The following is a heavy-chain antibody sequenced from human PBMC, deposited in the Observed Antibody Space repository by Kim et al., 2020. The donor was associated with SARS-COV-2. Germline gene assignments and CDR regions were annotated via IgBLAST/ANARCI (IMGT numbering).Heavy chain of an antibody. D-gene: IGHD3-22*01. CDR3: AIAVVYYDSSGYYVPPDY. CDR1: GYTFTSYG. Sequence: ASVKVSCKASGYTFTSYGISWVRQAPGQGLEWMGWISAYNGNTNYAQKLQGRVTMTTDTSTSTAYMELRSLRSDDTAVYYCAIAVVYYDSSGYYVPPDYWGQGTLVTVSS. V-gene: IGHV1-18*01. CDR2: ISAYNGNT. J-gene: IGHJ4*02.